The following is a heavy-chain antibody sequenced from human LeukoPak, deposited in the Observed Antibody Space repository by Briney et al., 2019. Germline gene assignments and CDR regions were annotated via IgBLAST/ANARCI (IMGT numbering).Heavy chain of an antibody. V-gene: IGHV3-23*01. J-gene: IGHJ4*02. CDR1: GINFRASG. CDR3: VTVQGVRVLIRPHFDY. Sequence: QPGGSLRLSCAASGINFRASGMHWVRQAPGKGLEWVSAISGSGGSTYYADSVKGRFTISRDNSKNTLYLQMNSLRAEDTAVYYCVTVQGVRVLIRPHFDYWGQGTLVTVSS. D-gene: IGHD3-10*01. CDR2: ISGSGGST.